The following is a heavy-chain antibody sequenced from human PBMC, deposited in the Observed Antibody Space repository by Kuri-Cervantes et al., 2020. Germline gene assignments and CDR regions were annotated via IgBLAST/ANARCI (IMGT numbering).Heavy chain of an antibody. Sequence: GESLKISCAASGFTFSSYSMNWVRQAPGKGLEWVSYISSSSSTIYYADSVKGRFTISRDNAKNSLYLQMNSLRAEDTAVYYCARDLGGDYVGWFDPWGQGTLVTVSS. D-gene: IGHD4-17*01. J-gene: IGHJ5*02. CDR1: GFTFSSYS. CDR2: ISSSSSTI. CDR3: ARDLGGDYVGWFDP. V-gene: IGHV3-48*01.